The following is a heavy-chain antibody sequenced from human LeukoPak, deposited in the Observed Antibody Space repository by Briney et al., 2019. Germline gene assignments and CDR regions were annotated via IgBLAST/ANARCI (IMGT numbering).Heavy chain of an antibody. CDR1: GFTFSSYW. CDR3: ARDVYSWHPLFGYY. CDR2: IKQDGSEK. Sequence: GGSLRLSCAASGFTFSSYWMSWVRQAPGKGLEWVANIKQDGSEKYYVDSVKGRFTISRDNAKNSLYLQMNSLRAEDTAVYYCARDVYSWHPLFGYYWGQGTLVTVSS. J-gene: IGHJ4*02. V-gene: IGHV3-7*01. D-gene: IGHD5-18*01.